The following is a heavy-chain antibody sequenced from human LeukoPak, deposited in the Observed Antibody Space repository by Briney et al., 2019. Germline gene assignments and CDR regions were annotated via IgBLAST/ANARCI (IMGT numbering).Heavy chain of an antibody. Sequence: GGSLRLSCAASGFTVSSYSMSWVRQAPEMGLEWVSVLYSGGTTYYADSVKGRFTISRDNSKNTLYLQMDGLRAEDTAVYYCAREPGTDYRKYYFDYWGQGTLVTVSP. CDR2: LYSGGTT. D-gene: IGHD1-14*01. J-gene: IGHJ4*02. CDR3: AREPGTDYRKYYFDY. CDR1: GFTVSSYS. V-gene: IGHV3-53*01.